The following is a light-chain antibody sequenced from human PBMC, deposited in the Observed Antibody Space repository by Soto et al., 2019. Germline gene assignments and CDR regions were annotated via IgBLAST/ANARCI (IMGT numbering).Light chain of an antibody. CDR3: QQSYTTPPA. CDR1: QSISSY. CDR2: AAS. V-gene: IGKV1-39*01. Sequence: DIQMAQSPSSLSASVGDRVTITCRASQSISSYLNWYQQKPGKAPKLLIYAASILQSGVPSRFSGSGSGTDYTLTVSSLQREDFATYYCQQSYTTPPAFGHGTKVEV. J-gene: IGKJ1*01.